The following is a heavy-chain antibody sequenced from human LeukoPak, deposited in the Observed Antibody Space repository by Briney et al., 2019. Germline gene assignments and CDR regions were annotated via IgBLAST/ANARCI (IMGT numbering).Heavy chain of an antibody. Sequence: STYYADSVKGRFTISRDNSKNTLYLQMNSLRAEDTAVYYCAKDGPTYYDFWSGSHNWFDPWGQGTLVTVSS. J-gene: IGHJ5*02. CDR2: ST. D-gene: IGHD3-3*01. CDR3: AKDGPTYYDFWSGSHNWFDP. V-gene: IGHV3-NL1*01.